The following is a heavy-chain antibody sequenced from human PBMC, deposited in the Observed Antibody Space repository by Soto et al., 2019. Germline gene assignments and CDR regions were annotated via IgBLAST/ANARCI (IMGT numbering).Heavy chain of an antibody. CDR1: GFTFSSYG. CDR2: IWYDGSNK. J-gene: IGHJ4*02. V-gene: IGHV3-33*01. Sequence: GGSLRLSCAASGFTFSSYGMHWVRQAPGKGLEWVAVIWYDGSNKYYADSVKGRFTISRDNSKNTLYLQMNSLRAEDTAVYYCARDFLSSSSGCLGYWGQGTLVTVSS. D-gene: IGHD6-6*01. CDR3: ARDFLSSSSGCLGY.